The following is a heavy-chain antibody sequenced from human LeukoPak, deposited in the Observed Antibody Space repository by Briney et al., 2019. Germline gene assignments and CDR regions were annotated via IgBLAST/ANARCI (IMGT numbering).Heavy chain of an antibody. J-gene: IGHJ6*02. Sequence: PGRSLRLSCAASGFTFSSYGMHWVRQAPGKGLEWVAVISYDGSNTYYADSVKGRFTISRDNSKNTVYLQMNSLRAEDTAVYYCAKEQKDYYGSGSYYRGMDVWGQGTTVTVSS. CDR3: AKEQKDYYGSGSYYRGMDV. D-gene: IGHD3-10*01. CDR2: ISYDGSNT. V-gene: IGHV3-30*18. CDR1: GFTFSSYG.